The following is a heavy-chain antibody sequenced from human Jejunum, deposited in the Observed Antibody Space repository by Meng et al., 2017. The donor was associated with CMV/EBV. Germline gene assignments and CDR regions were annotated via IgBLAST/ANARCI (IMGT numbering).Heavy chain of an antibody. CDR2: IVPMFGKI. CDR3: ARGCGGSCSLDY. CDR1: GGPFSSYA. V-gene: IGHV1-69*05. Sequence: ASGGPFSSYAVSWVRQAPGQGLEWMGGIVPMFGKINYAQKFQGRLTLTTDESTNTAYMELSSLRSDDTAIYYCARGCGGSCSLDYWGQGTLVTVSS. J-gene: IGHJ4*02. D-gene: IGHD2-15*01.